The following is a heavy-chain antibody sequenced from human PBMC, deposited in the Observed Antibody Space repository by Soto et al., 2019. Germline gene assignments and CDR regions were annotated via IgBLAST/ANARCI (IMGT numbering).Heavy chain of an antibody. CDR2: VWYDGTTK. CDR3: AREGGRRYFLDY. V-gene: IGHV3-33*01. CDR1: GFIFSDYG. J-gene: IGHJ4*02. D-gene: IGHD3-16*02. Sequence: QVQLVESGGGVVQPGRSLRLSCAPSGFIFSDYGMHWVRQAPGRGLEWVSIVWYDGTTKYYADCVKGRFTISRDNFNNTLYLQMNNLRAEAPDVYYFAREGGRRYFLDYWGQGTLVTVSS.